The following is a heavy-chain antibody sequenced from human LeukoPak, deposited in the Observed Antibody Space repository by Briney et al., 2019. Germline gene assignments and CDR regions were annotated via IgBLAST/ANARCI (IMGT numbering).Heavy chain of an antibody. CDR3: ARDNSFDSSAYYYSSPYFDY. J-gene: IGHJ4*02. V-gene: IGHV1-2*02. D-gene: IGHD3-22*01. CDR2: TNPTSGVT. CDR1: GYTFTGHY. Sequence: ASVKVSCKASGYTFTGHYMHWVRQAPGQGLEWMGWTNPTSGVTNYAQKFQGRVTMTRDTSNSTAYMELSRLGSDDTAVYYCARDNSFDSSAYYYSSPYFDYWGQGTLVTVSS.